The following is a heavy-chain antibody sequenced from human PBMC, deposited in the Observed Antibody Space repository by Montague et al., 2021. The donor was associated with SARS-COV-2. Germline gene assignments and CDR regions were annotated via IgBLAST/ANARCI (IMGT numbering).Heavy chain of an antibody. CDR2: IYHTGST. CDR1: GGSISSGGYY. D-gene: IGHD3-22*01. CDR3: ARDSGYYDSSGYSYDAFDV. Sequence: TLSLTYTVSGGSISSGGYYWSWIGQHPGKGLEWIGYIYHTGSTHYNPSPKSRVTISKETSKNHFSLNLSSVTAADSAVYYCARDSGYYDSSGYSYDAFDVWGQGTKVTVSS. V-gene: IGHV4-31*03. J-gene: IGHJ3*01.